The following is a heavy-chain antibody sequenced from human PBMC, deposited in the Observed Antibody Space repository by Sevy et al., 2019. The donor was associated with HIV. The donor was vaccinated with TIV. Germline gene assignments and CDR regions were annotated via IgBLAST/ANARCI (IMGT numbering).Heavy chain of an antibody. V-gene: IGHV3-48*01. CDR2: ISSTSSTI. D-gene: IGHD2-2*01. J-gene: IGHJ3*01. CDR3: ARPLGFCTSTSCPYIFDL. CDR1: GFSFSSHS. Sequence: GGSLRLSCAASGFSFSSHSFNWVRQVPGKGLEWISYISSTSSTIFYRDSVMDRFTISRDNAKKSLYLQMNSLRAEDTAVYYCARPLGFCTSTSCPYIFDLWGQGTMVTVSS.